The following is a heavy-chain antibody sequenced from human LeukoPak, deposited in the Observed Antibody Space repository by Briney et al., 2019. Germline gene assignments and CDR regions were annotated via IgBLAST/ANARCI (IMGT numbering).Heavy chain of an antibody. D-gene: IGHD1-14*01. V-gene: IGHV3-66*01. J-gene: IGHJ3*02. CDR2: IFTGGTT. CDR1: GLTVSTNY. Sequence: GGSLRLSCAASGLTVSTNYMSWVRQTPGTGLEWVSVIFTGGTTYYADSVKGRLTISRDNSNNTLYLQMDSLRAEDTAVYYCARVNQNAFYIWGQGTLVTVSS. CDR3: ARVNQNAFYI.